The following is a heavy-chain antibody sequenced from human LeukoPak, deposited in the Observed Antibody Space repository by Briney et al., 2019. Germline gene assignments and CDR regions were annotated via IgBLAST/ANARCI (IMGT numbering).Heavy chain of an antibody. J-gene: IGHJ4*02. CDR2: ISYDGSNK. CDR3: ASLIDY. CDR1: GFTFSSYA. Sequence: GGSLRLSCAASGFTFSSYAMHWVRQAPGKGLEWVAVISYDGSNKYYADSVKGRFTISRDNSKNTLYLQMNSLRAEDTAVYCCASLIDYWGQGTLVTVSS. V-gene: IGHV3-30-3*01.